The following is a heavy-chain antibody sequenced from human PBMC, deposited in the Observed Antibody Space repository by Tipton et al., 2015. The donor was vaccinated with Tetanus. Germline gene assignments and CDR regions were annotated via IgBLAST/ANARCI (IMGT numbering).Heavy chain of an antibody. CDR3: AIDQRIGWWGSGFCFDA. J-gene: IGHJ5*02. D-gene: IGHD3-3*01. CDR1: GASIRSGG. CDR2: ISLSISYI. V-gene: IGHV3-21*01. Sequence: LSLTCTVSGASIRSGGFFWNWVSQAPGKGLEWVSSISLSISYIDYADSAQGWFTISKDNARNSLYLQMNSRRAEETALYYCAIDQRIGWWGSGFCFDAWGQGTSVTFSS.